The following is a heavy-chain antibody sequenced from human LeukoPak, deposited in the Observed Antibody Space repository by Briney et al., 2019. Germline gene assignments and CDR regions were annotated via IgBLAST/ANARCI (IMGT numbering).Heavy chain of an antibody. V-gene: IGHV1-8*01. CDR2: MNPNSGDT. CDR3: ASGGYCTGGSCYRPHLVVFGP. Sequence: ASVKVSCKASGYTFTSYDINWVRQATGQGLEWMGGMNPNSGDTGYAQKFQGRVTMTRNTSISTAYMERSSLRSEDTAVYYSASGGYCTGGSCYRPHLVVFGPWGQGTLVTVSS. CDR1: GYTFTSYD. D-gene: IGHD2-15*01. J-gene: IGHJ5*02.